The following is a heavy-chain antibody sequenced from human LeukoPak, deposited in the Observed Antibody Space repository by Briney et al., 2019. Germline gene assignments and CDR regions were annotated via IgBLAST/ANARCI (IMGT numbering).Heavy chain of an antibody. J-gene: IGHJ4*02. Sequence: PSETLSLTCTVSGGSISSSSYYWGWIRQPPGKGLEWIGSIYYSGSTNYNPSLKSRVTISVDTSTNQFSLKLNSVTASDTAVYYCARGAYSGDWPYVHFDYWGQGTLVTVSS. CDR1: GGSISSSSYY. CDR2: IYYSGST. D-gene: IGHD6-19*01. CDR3: ARGAYSGDWPYVHFDY. V-gene: IGHV4-39*07.